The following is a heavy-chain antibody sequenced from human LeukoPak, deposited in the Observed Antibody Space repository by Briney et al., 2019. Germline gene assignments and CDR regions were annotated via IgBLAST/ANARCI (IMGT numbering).Heavy chain of an antibody. CDR3: AKDIAVFDY. J-gene: IGHJ4*02. CDR1: GFTFTDFY. V-gene: IGHV3-11*01. CDR2: ISSSGTTI. Sequence: GGSLRLSCAASGFTFTDFYMSWIRQAPGKGLEWVSYISSSGTTIYYADPVMGRFTISRDNAKNSLYLQMNSLRAEDTAVYYCAKDIAVFDYWGQGTLVTVSS. D-gene: IGHD6-19*01.